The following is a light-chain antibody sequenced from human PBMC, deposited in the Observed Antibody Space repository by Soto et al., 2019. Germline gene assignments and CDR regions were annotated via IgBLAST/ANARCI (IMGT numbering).Light chain of an antibody. CDR1: SRDVGSYNL. Sequence: QSALTQPASVSGSPGQAITMSCTGTSRDVGSYNLVSWYQQHPGKAPKLMIYEGSKWPSGVSNRFSGSKSGNTASLTISGLQAEDEADYYCCSYAGSSTFGVFGGGTKVTVL. V-gene: IGLV2-23*03. CDR2: EGS. J-gene: IGLJ3*02. CDR3: CSYAGSSTFGV.